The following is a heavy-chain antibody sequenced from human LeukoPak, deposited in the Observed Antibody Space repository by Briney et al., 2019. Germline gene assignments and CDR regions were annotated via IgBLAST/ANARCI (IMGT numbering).Heavy chain of an antibody. J-gene: IGHJ4*02. CDR2: ISGSGGST. V-gene: IGHV3-23*01. CDR3: AKADMRNYYDSSGYFL. Sequence: GGSLRLSCAASGFTFSSYAMSWVRQAPGKGLEWVSAISGSGGSTYYADSVKGRFTVSRDNSKNTLYLQMNSLRAEDTAVYYCAKADMRNYYDSSGYFLWGQGTLVTVSS. CDR1: GFTFSSYA. D-gene: IGHD3-22*01.